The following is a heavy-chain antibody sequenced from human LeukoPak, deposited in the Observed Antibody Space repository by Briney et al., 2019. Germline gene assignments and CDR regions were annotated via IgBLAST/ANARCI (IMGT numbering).Heavy chain of an antibody. V-gene: IGHV4-31*03. J-gene: IGHJ5*02. CDR2: IYYSGST. CDR3: ARVGNTYYHGSGSHFDP. Sequence: SQTLSLTCTVSGGSISSGGYYWSWIRQHPGKGLEWIGYIYYSGSTYYNPSLKSRVTISVDTSKNQFSLKLSSVTAADTAVYYCARVGNTYYHGSGSHFDPWGQGTLVTVSS. CDR1: GGSISSGGYY. D-gene: IGHD3-10*01.